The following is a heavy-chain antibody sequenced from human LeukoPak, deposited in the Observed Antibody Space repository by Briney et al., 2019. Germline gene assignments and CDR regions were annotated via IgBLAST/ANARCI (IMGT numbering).Heavy chain of an antibody. D-gene: IGHD2-2*01. J-gene: IGHJ4*02. CDR1: GFTFSSYA. Sequence: GGSLRLSCAASGFTFSSYAMSWARQAPGKGLEWVSAISGSGGSTYYADSVKGRFTISRDNSKNTLYLQMNSLRAEDTAVYYCAKDGGYCSSTSCYVYFDYWGQGTLVTVSS. V-gene: IGHV3-23*01. CDR2: ISGSGGST. CDR3: AKDGGYCSSTSCYVYFDY.